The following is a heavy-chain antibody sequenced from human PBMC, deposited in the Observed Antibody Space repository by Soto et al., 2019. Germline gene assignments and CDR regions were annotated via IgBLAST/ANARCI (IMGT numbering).Heavy chain of an antibody. V-gene: IGHV1-18*04. CDR1: GYTFTSYY. CDR2: ISAYNGDT. CDR3: ARDRHFASGGANWFDP. D-gene: IGHD3-10*01. Sequence: ASVKVSCKASGYTFTSYYMHWVRQAPGQGLEWMGWISAYNGDTKYAQKVQGRVTMTTDTSTSTAYMELRRLRSDDTAVYYCARDRHFASGGANWFDPWGQGTLVTVSS. J-gene: IGHJ5*02.